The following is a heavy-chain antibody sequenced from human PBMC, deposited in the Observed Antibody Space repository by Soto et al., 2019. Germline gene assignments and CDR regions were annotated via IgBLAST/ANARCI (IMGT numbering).Heavy chain of an antibody. CDR3: ARTGLYGDYEY. Sequence: SETLSLTCAVSGGSISSGDYYWSWIRQPPGKGLEWIGYIYYSGSTYYNPSLKSRVTISVDTSKNQFSLKLSSVTAADTAVYYCARTGLYGDYEYWGQGTLVTVSS. CDR2: IYYSGST. J-gene: IGHJ4*02. CDR1: GGSISSGDYY. V-gene: IGHV4-30-4*01. D-gene: IGHD4-17*01.